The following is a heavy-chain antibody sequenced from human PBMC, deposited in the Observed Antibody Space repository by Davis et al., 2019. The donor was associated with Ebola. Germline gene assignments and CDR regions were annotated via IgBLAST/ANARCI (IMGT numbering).Heavy chain of an antibody. J-gene: IGHJ6*02. V-gene: IGHV1-2*06. CDR2: INPNSGGT. D-gene: IGHD3-22*01. Sequence: AASVKVSCKASGYTFTGYYMHWVRQAPGQGLEWMGRINPNSGGTNYAQKFQGRVTMTRDTSISTAYMELSRLRFDDTAVYYCARGGITMTVVPRDYYYGMDVWGQGTTVTVSS. CDR3: ARGGITMTVVPRDYYYGMDV. CDR1: GYTFTGYY.